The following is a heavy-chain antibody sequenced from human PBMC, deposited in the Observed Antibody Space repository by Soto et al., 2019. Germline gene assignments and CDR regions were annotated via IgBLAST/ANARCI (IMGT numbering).Heavy chain of an antibody. CDR3: ARGRRRGSFAQDIVVVVAATVDD. CDR1: GGSFSGYY. V-gene: IGHV4-34*01. CDR2: INHSGST. Sequence: PSETLSLTCAVYGGSFSGYYWSWIRQPPGKGLEWIGEINHSGSTNYNPSLKSRVTISVDTSKNQFSLKLSSVTAADTAVYYCARGRRRGSFAQDIVVVVAATVDDSGQGTLVTVSS. D-gene: IGHD2-15*01. J-gene: IGHJ4*02.